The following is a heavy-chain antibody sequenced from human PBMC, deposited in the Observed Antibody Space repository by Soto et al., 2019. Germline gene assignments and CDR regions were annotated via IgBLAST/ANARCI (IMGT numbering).Heavy chain of an antibody. V-gene: IGHV3-64*01. CDR3: ARGPGYYFDY. Sequence: PGGPLRLSCAASGFTFSSYAMHWVRQAPGKGLEYVSAISSNGGSTYYANSVKGRFTISRDNSKNTLYLQMGSLRAEDMAVYYCARGPGYYFDYWGQGTLVTVSS. CDR2: ISSNGGST. J-gene: IGHJ4*02. CDR1: GFTFSSYA.